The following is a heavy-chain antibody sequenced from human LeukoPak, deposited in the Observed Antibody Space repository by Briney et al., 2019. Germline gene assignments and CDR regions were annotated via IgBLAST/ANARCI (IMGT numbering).Heavy chain of an antibody. V-gene: IGHV3-48*04. J-gene: IGHJ6*04. Sequence: GGSLRLSCAASGFTFSSYSMNWVRQAPGKGLEGGSYISSSGSTIYYAYSVKGRFTISRDNAKNSLYLQMNGLRAEDTAVYYCAELGITMIGGVWGKGTTVTISS. CDR1: GFTFSSYS. CDR3: AELGITMIGGV. CDR2: ISSSGSTI. D-gene: IGHD3-10*02.